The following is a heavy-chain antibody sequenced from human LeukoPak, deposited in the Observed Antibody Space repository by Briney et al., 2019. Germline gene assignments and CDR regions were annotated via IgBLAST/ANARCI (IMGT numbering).Heavy chain of an antibody. CDR1: GGSISSGSYS. J-gene: IGHJ4*02. CDR2: IYHSGST. Sequence: SETLSLTCAVSGGSISSGSYSWSWIRQPPGKGLEWIGYIYHSGSTYYNPSLKSRVTISVDRSKNQFSLKLSSVAAADTAVYYCARTPVDTAMDNYFDYWGQGTLVTVSS. CDR3: ARTPVDTAMDNYFDY. D-gene: IGHD5-18*01. V-gene: IGHV4-30-2*01.